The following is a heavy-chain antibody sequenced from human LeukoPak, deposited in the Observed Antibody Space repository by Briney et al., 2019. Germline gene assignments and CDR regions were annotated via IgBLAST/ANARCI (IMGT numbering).Heavy chain of an antibody. D-gene: IGHD5-18*01. CDR3: ARGYSYGFNWFDP. J-gene: IGHJ5*02. Sequence: PSETLSLTCAVSGGSISSGGYSWSWIRQPPGKGLEWIGYIYHSGSTNYNPSLKSRVTISVDKSKNQFSLKLSSVTAADTAVYYCARGYSYGFNWFDPWGQGTLVTVSS. CDR2: IYHSGST. CDR1: GGSISSGGYS. V-gene: IGHV4-30-2*01.